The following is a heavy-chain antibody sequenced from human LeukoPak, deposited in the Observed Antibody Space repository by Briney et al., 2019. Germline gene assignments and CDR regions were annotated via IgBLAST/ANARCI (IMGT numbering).Heavy chain of an antibody. D-gene: IGHD3-10*01. CDR2: IHKDGSEK. CDR1: GFTFRNYW. CDR3: VRGSSGTVVRGVAWAWFDP. Sequence: GGSLRLSCVASGFTFRNYWMTWVRQAPGKGLEWVANIHKDGSEKYFVASVRGRFTISRDNAKDSLYLQMSSLRAEDMAVYYCVRGSSGTVVRGVAWAWFDPWGQGTLVTVSS. V-gene: IGHV3-7*05. J-gene: IGHJ5*02.